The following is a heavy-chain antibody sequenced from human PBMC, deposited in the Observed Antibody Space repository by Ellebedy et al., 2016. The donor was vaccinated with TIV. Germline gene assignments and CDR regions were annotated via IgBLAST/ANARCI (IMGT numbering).Heavy chain of an antibody. CDR3: ARDGKQQLFQHYYYGMDV. CDR2: INPNSGGT. CDR1: GYTFSNYY. Sequence: ASVKVSCKASGYTFSNYYMHWVRQAPGQGLEWMGWINPNSGGTNYAQKFQGWVTMTRDTSISTAYMELSRLRSDDTAVYYCARDGKQQLFQHYYYGMDVWGQGTTVTVSS. J-gene: IGHJ6*02. D-gene: IGHD6-13*01. V-gene: IGHV1-2*04.